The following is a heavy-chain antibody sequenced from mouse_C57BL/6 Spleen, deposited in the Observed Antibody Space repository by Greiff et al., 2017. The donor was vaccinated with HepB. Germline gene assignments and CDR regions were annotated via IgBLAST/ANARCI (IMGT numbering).Heavy chain of an antibody. CDR3: ARKGYDYDEGAGFAY. Sequence: VKLMESGAELARPGASVKMSCKASGYTFTSYTMHWVKQRPGQGLEWIGYINPSSGYTKYNQKFKDKATLTADKSSSTAYMQLSSLTSEDSAVYYCARKGYDYDEGAGFAYWGQGTLVTVSA. D-gene: IGHD2-4*01. V-gene: IGHV1-4*01. CDR1: GYTFTSYT. J-gene: IGHJ3*01. CDR2: INPSSGYT.